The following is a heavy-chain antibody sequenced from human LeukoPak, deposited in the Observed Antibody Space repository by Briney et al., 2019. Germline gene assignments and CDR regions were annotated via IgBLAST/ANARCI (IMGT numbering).Heavy chain of an antibody. CDR1: GFTFDDYA. CDR3: AKDKTGGSYQYYFDY. J-gene: IGHJ4*02. CDR2: ISGDGGST. D-gene: IGHD1-26*01. V-gene: IGHV3-43*02. Sequence: PGGSLRPSCAASGFTFDDYAMHWVRQAPGKGLKWVSLISGDGGSTYYADSVKGRFTISRDNSKNSLYLQMNSLRTEDTALYYCAKDKTGGSYQYYFDYWGQGTLVTVSS.